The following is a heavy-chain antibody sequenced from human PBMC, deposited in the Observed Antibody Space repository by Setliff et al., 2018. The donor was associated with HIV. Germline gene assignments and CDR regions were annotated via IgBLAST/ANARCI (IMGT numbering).Heavy chain of an antibody. CDR2: IHYSGIT. CDR1: RDSINGHW. J-gene: IGHJ3*02. V-gene: IGHV4-59*11. CDR3: ARYKCIDFACVGFDI. Sequence: PSETLSLTCTDSRDSINGHWWSWIRQPPGKGLEWTGSIHYSGITHYNPSLKSRLTMSVDTSKNQVSLKLTSVTAADTAVYYCARYKCIDFACVGFDIWGQGTVVTVSS. D-gene: IGHD3-9*01.